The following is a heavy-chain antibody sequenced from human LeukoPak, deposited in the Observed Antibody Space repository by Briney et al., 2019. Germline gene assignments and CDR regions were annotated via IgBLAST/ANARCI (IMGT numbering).Heavy chain of an antibody. CDR3: ARMVRSSSWFYTNWFDP. CDR2: INHSGST. J-gene: IGHJ5*02. CDR1: GGSFSGYY. D-gene: IGHD6-13*01. V-gene: IGHV4-34*01. Sequence: SETLSLTCAVYGGSFSGYYWSWIRQPPGKGLEWIGEINHSGSTNYDPSLKSRVTISVDTSKNQFSLKLSSVTAADTAVYYCARMVRSSSWFYTNWFDPWGQGTLVTVSS.